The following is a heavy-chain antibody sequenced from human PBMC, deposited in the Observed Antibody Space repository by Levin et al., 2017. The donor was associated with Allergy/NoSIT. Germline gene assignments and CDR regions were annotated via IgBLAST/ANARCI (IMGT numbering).Heavy chain of an antibody. CDR3: ARVAPYYYDSSSGLKRYHYYAMDG. V-gene: IGHV4-4*07. D-gene: IGHD3-22*01. J-gene: IGHJ6*02. Sequence: AGGSLRLSCTVSGGSISSSYWSWIRQAAGKGMEWIGRVYGTGSPNYNPSLKSRVSMSVDTSKNQFALRLSSVTAADTAVYYCARVAPYYYDSSSGLKRYHYYAMDGWGQGTTVTVSS. CDR2: VYGTGSP. CDR1: GGSISSSY.